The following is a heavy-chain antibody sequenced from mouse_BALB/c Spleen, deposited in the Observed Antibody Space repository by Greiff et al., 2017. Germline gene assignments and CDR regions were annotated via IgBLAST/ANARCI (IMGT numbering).Heavy chain of an antibody. Sequence: EVMLVESGGGLVKPGGSLKLSCAASGFTFSSYAMSWVRQTPEKRLEWVASISSGGSTYYPDSVKGRFTISRDNARNILYLQMSSLRSEDTAMYYCAREAGNYLDYWGQGTTLTVSS. J-gene: IGHJ2*01. CDR2: ISSGGST. V-gene: IGHV5-6-5*01. CDR1: GFTFSSYA. CDR3: AREAGNYLDY.